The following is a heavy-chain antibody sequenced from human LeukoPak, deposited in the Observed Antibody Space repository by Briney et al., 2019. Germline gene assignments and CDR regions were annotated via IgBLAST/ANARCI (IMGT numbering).Heavy chain of an antibody. Sequence: GGSLRLSCAASGFTFSSYWMSWVRQAPGKGLEWVANIKQDGSEKYYVDSVKGRFTISRDNAKNSLYLQMNSLRAEDTAVYYCARETPGIAAAGTGAFDIWGQGTMVTVSS. J-gene: IGHJ3*02. CDR3: ARETPGIAAAGTGAFDI. V-gene: IGHV3-7*01. CDR1: GFTFSSYW. CDR2: IKQDGSEK. D-gene: IGHD6-13*01.